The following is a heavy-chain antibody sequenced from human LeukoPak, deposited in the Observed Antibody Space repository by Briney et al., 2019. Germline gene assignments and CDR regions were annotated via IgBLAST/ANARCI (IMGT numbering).Heavy chain of an antibody. Sequence: GGSLRLSCAASGFNFNNYWMSWLRQAPGKGLEWVSAISGDGTRTYYADSVKGRFTISRDNSKNTLYLEMSSLRVEDTAIYYCAKWPEGAMDYFDYWGQGTLVTVSS. V-gene: IGHV3-23*01. D-gene: IGHD3-16*01. CDR3: AKWPEGAMDYFDY. CDR2: ISGDGTRT. CDR1: GFNFNNYW. J-gene: IGHJ4*02.